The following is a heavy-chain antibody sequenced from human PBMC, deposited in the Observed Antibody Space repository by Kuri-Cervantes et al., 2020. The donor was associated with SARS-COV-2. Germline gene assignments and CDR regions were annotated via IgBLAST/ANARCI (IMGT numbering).Heavy chain of an antibody. Sequence: GESLKISCAASGFTFSSYAIHWVRQTPGKGLEWVAVISYDGNNEYYADSVKGRLTISRDSSRNTLSLQMNSLRTEDTAVYYCARDLRKGQQIILGTFHYYGMDAWGQGTTVTVSS. D-gene: IGHD6-13*01. J-gene: IGHJ6*02. CDR3: ARDLRKGQQIILGTFHYYGMDA. CDR2: ISYDGNNE. CDR1: GFTFSSYA. V-gene: IGHV3-30-3*01.